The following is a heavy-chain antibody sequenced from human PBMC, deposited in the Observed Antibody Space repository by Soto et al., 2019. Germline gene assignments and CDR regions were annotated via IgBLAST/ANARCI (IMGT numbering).Heavy chain of an antibody. Sequence: EVQLLESGGGLVQPGGSLRISCAASGLSFSSYAMTWVRQAPGKGLEWVSGISGGGVSTYYADSVKGRFTISRDNSKKTLYLEMNSLRAEDTDVYYCASVSTFNDYWGQGTLVTVSS. V-gene: IGHV3-23*01. D-gene: IGHD3-16*01. CDR3: ASVSTFNDY. CDR1: GLSFSSYA. J-gene: IGHJ4*02. CDR2: ISGGGVST.